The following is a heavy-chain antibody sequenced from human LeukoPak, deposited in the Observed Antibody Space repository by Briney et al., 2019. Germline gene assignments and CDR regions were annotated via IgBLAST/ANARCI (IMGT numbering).Heavy chain of an antibody. Sequence: PGGSLRLSCAASGFTFSNYAMHWVRQAPGKGLEWVAVISYDGSNKYYADSVKGRFTISRDNSKNTLYLQMNSLRAEDTAVYYCASSPTYNYFDYWGQGTLVTVSS. CDR2: ISYDGSNK. D-gene: IGHD2/OR15-2a*01. CDR3: ASSPTYNYFDY. J-gene: IGHJ4*02. CDR1: GFTFSNYA. V-gene: IGHV3-30-3*01.